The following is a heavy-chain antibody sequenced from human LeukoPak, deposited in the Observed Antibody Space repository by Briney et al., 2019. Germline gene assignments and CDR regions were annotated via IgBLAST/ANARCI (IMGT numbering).Heavy chain of an antibody. CDR3: ARASEGFDL. CDR2: INEHASER. Sequence: GGSLRLSCAASGFRFIDYWMSWVRQAPGKGLEWVALINEHASERYYAASVEGRFTISKDNSENSLYLQLNSPRAEDTAVYYCARASEGFDLWGRGTLVTVSS. V-gene: IGHV3-7*01. J-gene: IGHJ2*01. CDR1: GFRFIDYW.